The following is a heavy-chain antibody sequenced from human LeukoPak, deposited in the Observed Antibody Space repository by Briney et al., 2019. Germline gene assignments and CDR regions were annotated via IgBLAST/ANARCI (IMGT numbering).Heavy chain of an antibody. CDR2: MNPNSGGT. D-gene: IGHD5-18*01. V-gene: IGHV1-2*02. J-gene: IGHJ3*02. CDR3: ARVEEGAAMAPGDAFDI. Sequence: ASVQFSCKASGDTFTGYYMHWGRRAPGQGLEWRGWMNPNSGGTNYAQKFQCRVTMTRDTSISTAYLELSRLRSEDTAVYYCARVEEGAAMAPGDAFDIWGQGTMVTVSS. CDR1: GDTFTGYY.